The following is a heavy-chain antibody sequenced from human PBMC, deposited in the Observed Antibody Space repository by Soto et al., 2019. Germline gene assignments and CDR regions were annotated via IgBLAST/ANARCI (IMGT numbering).Heavy chain of an antibody. V-gene: IGHV3-33*01. D-gene: IGHD3-3*01. J-gene: IGHJ6*02. Sequence: QVQLVESLGGVVQPGRSLRLSCVGSGFRFSYYAMHWVRQAPGKGLEWVAVIWDDGTIKYYADSVKGRFTISRDNTKSTLYLQMSSLRADDTAVYYCAIPTQRSGLLFEWFVWGQGTTVTVSS. CDR3: AIPTQRSGLLFEWFV. CDR1: GFRFSYYA. CDR2: IWDDGTIK.